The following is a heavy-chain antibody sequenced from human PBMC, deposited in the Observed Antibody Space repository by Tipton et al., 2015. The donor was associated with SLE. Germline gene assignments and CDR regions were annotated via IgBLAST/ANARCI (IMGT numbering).Heavy chain of an antibody. V-gene: IGHV4-39*07. J-gene: IGHJ4*02. CDR2: IYYSGST. CDR3: ARDRGY. CDR1: GGSISSSSYY. Sequence: LRLSCTVSGGSISSSSYYWGWIRQPPGKGLEWIGSIYYSGSTYYNPSLKSRVTISVDTSKNQFSLKLSSVTAADTAVYYCARDRGYWGQGTLVTVSS.